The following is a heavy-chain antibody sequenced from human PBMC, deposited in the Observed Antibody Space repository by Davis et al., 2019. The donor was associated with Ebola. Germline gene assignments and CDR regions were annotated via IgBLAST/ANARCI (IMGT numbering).Heavy chain of an antibody. CDR2: IIPILGIA. CDR3: ARGYGNGMDV. CDR1: GYTFTGYY. D-gene: IGHD1-26*01. J-gene: IGHJ6*02. Sequence: SVPVSCQASGYTFTGYYMHWVRQAPGQGLEWMGGIIPILGIANYAQKFQGRVTITADESTSTAYMELSSLRSEDTAVYYCARGYGNGMDVWGQGTTVTVSS. V-gene: IGHV1-69*10.